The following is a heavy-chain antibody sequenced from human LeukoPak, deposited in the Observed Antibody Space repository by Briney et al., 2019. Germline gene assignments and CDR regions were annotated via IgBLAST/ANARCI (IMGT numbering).Heavy chain of an antibody. CDR3: ARESSSYRGTSSPPNDS. D-gene: IGHD1-26*01. J-gene: IGHJ5*02. CDR2: INPNSGGT. CDR1: GYTFTGYY. V-gene: IGHV1-2*02. Sequence: ASVKVSCKASGYTFTGYYMHWVRQAPGQGLEWMGWINPNSGGTNYAQKFQGRVTMTRDTSISTAYMELSRLRSDDTAVYYCARESSSYRGTSSPPNDSWGREPLVPVSS.